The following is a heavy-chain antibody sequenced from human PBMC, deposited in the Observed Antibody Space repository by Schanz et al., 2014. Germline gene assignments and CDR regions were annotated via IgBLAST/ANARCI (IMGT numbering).Heavy chain of an antibody. V-gene: IGHV3-23*04. CDR3: TKDTIGYQKPIEV. CDR2: ISGSGSTT. Sequence: DVQLVDSGGDLVQPGGSLRLSCAASGFTFGNYAMNWVRQAPGKGLEWVSTISGSGSTTYYVDSVKGRFTISRDNSRKTLSLQMNSLRAEDTAVYYCTKDTIGYQKPIEVWGQGTTVTVSS. CDR1: GFTFGNYA. J-gene: IGHJ6*02. D-gene: IGHD2-8*01.